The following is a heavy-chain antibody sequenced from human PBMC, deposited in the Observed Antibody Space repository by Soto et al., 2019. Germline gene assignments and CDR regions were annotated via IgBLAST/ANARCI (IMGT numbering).Heavy chain of an antibody. D-gene: IGHD3-3*01. V-gene: IGHV1-69*01. Sequence: QVQLVQSGAEVKKPGSSVKVSCKASGGTFNRYAISWVRQAPGQGLEWMGGIIPIFGIGNDAQRFQGRVTFTADESTGTAYMELSSLRSEDTGVYYCARSAITLFGVVSIPPHYYSEMDVWGQVTTVTVSS. CDR1: GGTFNRYA. CDR2: IIPIFGIG. J-gene: IGHJ6*01. CDR3: ARSAITLFGVVSIPPHYYSEMDV.